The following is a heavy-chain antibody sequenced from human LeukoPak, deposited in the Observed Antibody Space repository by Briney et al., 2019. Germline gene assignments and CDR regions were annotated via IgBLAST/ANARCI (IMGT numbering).Heavy chain of an antibody. CDR3: ARGRKWIQLWLYFDY. CDR2: INHSGST. Sequence: SETLSLTCAVYGGSFSGYYWSWIRQPPGKGLEWIGEINHSGSTNYNPSLKSRVTISVDTSKNQFSLKLSFVTAADTAVYYCARGRKWIQLWLYFDYWGQGTLVTVSS. V-gene: IGHV4-34*01. J-gene: IGHJ4*02. D-gene: IGHD5-18*01. CDR1: GGSFSGYY.